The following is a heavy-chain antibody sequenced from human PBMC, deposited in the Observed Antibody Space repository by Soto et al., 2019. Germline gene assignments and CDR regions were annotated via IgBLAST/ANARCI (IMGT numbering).Heavy chain of an antibody. CDR3: ATDKGVPDPHTHIWYSVGFDW. CDR2: IRSKTGGGTA. J-gene: IGHJ4*02. D-gene: IGHD6-13*01. Sequence: GGSLRLSCAGSGFDFINMWMNWVRQAPGKGLEWVGRIRSKTGGGTADYGAPVNGRFTISRDDSKNMVYLEMNSLKPEDTAMYFCATDKGVPDPHTHIWYSVGFDWWGQGTLVTVSS. V-gene: IGHV3-15*07. CDR1: GFDFINMW.